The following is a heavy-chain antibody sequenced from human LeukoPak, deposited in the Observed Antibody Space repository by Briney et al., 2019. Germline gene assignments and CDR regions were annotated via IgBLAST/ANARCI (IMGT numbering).Heavy chain of an antibody. J-gene: IGHJ4*02. V-gene: IGHV3-48*04. Sequence: QPGGSLRLSCAASGFTLSSYSMNWVRQAPGKGLEWVSYISSSGSTIYYADSVKGRFTISRDNAKNSLYLQMNSLRAEDTAVYYCARDGAGSYHMWGQGTLVTVSS. CDR3: ARDGAGSYHM. CDR1: GFTLSSYS. CDR2: ISSSGSTI. D-gene: IGHD1-26*01.